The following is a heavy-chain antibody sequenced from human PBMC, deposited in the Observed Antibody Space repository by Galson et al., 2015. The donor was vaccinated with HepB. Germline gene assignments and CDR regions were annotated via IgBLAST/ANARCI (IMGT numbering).Heavy chain of an antibody. D-gene: IGHD3-3*01. J-gene: IGHJ6*02. CDR1: GYTFTSYD. CDR2: MNPNSGNT. CDR3: ARGVSYDDFWSGYYHGYYYYGMDV. V-gene: IGHV1-8*01. Sequence: SVKVSCKASGYTFTSYDINWVRQATGQGLEWMGWMNPNSGNTGYAQKFQGRVTMTRNTSISTAYMELSSLRSEDTAVYYCARGVSYDDFWSGYYHGYYYYGMDVWGQGTTVTVSS.